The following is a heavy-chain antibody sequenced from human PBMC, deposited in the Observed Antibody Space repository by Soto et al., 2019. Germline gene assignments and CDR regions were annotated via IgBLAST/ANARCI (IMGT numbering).Heavy chain of an antibody. Sequence: SETLSLTCTVSGGSINTSSYYWGWVRQPPGKGLEWIGSISYTGSTSYNPSLKSRVTISVDASKNQFSLKLSSVTAADTAVYYCATEVGYYYYMDVWGKGTTVTVSS. V-gene: IGHV4-39*02. J-gene: IGHJ6*03. D-gene: IGHD1-26*01. CDR3: ATEVGYYYYMDV. CDR1: GGSINTSSYY. CDR2: ISYTGST.